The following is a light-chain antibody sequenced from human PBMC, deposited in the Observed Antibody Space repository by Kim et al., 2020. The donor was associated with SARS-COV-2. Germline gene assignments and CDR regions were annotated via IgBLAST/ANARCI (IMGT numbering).Light chain of an antibody. CDR1: QSVAAN. CDR2: GAS. CDR3: QQYNNWPPIT. Sequence: SPGERGTLSSRASQSVAANLAWYQQKPGQAPRLLIYGASTRATGIPARLSGSGSGTEFTLTISSLQSEDFAVYYCQQYNNWPPITFGQGTRLEIK. J-gene: IGKJ5*01. V-gene: IGKV3-15*01.